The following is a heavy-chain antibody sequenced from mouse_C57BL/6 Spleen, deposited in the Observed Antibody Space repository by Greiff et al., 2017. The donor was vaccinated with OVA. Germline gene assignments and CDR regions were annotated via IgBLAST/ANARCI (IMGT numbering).Heavy chain of an antibody. CDR2: INPGSGGT. Sequence: QVHVKQSGAELVRPGTSVKVSCKASGYAFTNYLIEWVKQRPGQGLEWIGVINPGSGGTNYNEKFKGKATLTADKSSSTAYMQLSSLTSEDSAVYFCARGYYGNYVGAMDYWGQGTSVTVSS. V-gene: IGHV1-54*01. D-gene: IGHD2-1*01. CDR3: ARGYYGNYVGAMDY. J-gene: IGHJ4*01. CDR1: GYAFTNYL.